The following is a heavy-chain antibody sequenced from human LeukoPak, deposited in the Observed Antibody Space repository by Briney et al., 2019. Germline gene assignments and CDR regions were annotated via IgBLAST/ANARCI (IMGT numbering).Heavy chain of an antibody. J-gene: IGHJ4*02. CDR1: GYTFTSYY. V-gene: IGHV1-46*01. Sequence: ALVKVSCEASGYTFTSYYMHWMRQAPGQGLEWKGIINPSGGSTSYAQKFQGRVTMTRGTSTNTFYMELSSLRSEDTAVYYCARDEGPPRYNWNYGGPDYWGQGTLVTVSS. CDR3: ARDEGPPRYNWNYGGPDY. CDR2: INPSGGST. D-gene: IGHD1-7*01.